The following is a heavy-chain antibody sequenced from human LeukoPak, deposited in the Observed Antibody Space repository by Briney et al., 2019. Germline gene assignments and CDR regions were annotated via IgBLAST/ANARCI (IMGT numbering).Heavy chain of an antibody. D-gene: IGHD3-3*01. V-gene: IGHV3-7*01. CDR3: ARGKDYDFWSGYQAGFDY. CDR1: GFTFSSYW. Sequence: PGGSLRLSCAALGFTFSSYWMSWVRQAPGKGLEWVANIKQDGSEKYYVDSVKGRFTISRDNAKYSLYLQMNSLRAEDTAVYYCARGKDYDFWSGYQAGFDYWGQGTLVTVSS. CDR2: IKQDGSEK. J-gene: IGHJ4*02.